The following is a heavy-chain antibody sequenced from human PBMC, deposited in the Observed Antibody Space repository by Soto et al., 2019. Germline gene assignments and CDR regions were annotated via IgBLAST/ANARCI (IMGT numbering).Heavy chain of an antibody. Sequence: GGSLRLSCAASGFTFSSYSMNWVRQAPGKGLEWVSYISSSSSTIYYADSVKGRFTISRDNAKNSLYLQMNSLRDEDTAVYYCARAEVPAARYYYYGMDVWGQGTTVTVSS. CDR3: ARAEVPAARYYYYGMDV. CDR1: GFTFSSYS. CDR2: ISSSSSTI. V-gene: IGHV3-48*02. D-gene: IGHD2-2*01. J-gene: IGHJ6*02.